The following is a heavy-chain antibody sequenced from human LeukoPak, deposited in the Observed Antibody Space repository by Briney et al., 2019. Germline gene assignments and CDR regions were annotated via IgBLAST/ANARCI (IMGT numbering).Heavy chain of an antibody. J-gene: IGHJ4*02. CDR1: GFTLSSYS. CDR3: ARRAGDYSHPYDY. V-gene: IGHV3-21*04. CDR2: ISSSSSYI. Sequence: GGSLRLSCAASGFTLSSYSMNWVRQAPGKGLEWVSSISSSSSYIYYTDSVKGRFTISRDNARSSLYLQMNSLRAEDTAMYHCARRAGDYSHPYDYWGQGTLVTVSS. D-gene: IGHD3-22*01.